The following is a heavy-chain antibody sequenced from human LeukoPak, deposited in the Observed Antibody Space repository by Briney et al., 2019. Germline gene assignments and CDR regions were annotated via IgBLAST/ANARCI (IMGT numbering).Heavy chain of an antibody. CDR1: GYTFTNYH. D-gene: IGHD3-10*01. Sequence: ASVKVSCKASGYTFTNYHISWVRQAPGQGLEWMGWISTYNGNTNSAQKLQGRVTMTTDTSTSTAFMELRSLRSDDTAVYYCARTRGHHATMAYFDYWGQGTLVTVSS. J-gene: IGHJ4*02. CDR3: ARTRGHHATMAYFDY. CDR2: ISTYNGNT. V-gene: IGHV1-18*01.